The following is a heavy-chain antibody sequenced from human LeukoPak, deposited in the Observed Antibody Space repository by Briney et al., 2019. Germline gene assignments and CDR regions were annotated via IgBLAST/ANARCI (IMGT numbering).Heavy chain of an antibody. CDR1: GFTFSSYA. Sequence: LPGGSLRLSCAASGFTFSSYAMSWVRQAPGKGLQWVSAISGSGGSTYYADSVKGRFTIPRDNSKNTLYLQMNSLRVEDTAVYYCAKGRGDYRPHYYMDVWGKGTTVTVSS. D-gene: IGHD4-17*01. J-gene: IGHJ6*03. CDR3: AKGRGDYRPHYYMDV. CDR2: ISGSGGST. V-gene: IGHV3-23*01.